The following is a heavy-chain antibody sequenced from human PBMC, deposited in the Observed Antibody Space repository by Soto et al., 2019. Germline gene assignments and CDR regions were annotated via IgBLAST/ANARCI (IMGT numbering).Heavy chain of an antibody. CDR2: ISGSGGST. CDR1: GFTFSSYA. V-gene: IGHV3-23*01. J-gene: IGHJ4*02. Sequence: GGSLRLSCAASGFTFSSYAMSWVRQAPGKGLEWVSAISGSGGSTYYADSVKGRFTISRDNSKNTLYLQMNSLRAEDTAVYYCAKSYYYGSGSTYGPIDYWGQGTLVTVSS. D-gene: IGHD3-10*01. CDR3: AKSYYYGSGSTYGPIDY.